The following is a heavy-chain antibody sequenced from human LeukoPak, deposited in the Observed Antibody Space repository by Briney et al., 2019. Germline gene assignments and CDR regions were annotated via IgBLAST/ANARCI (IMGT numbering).Heavy chain of an antibody. J-gene: IGHJ6*02. V-gene: IGHV3-74*01. CDR3: TSDRVLYGLDV. Sequence: GGSLRLSCAASGFTFSTYTMNWVRQAPGKGLMWVSRIKSDGSETSSAESLEGRFTISRDNARNMLYLQMNSLRPEDTAIYYCTSDRVLYGLDVWGQGTTVTVSS. CDR1: GFTFSTYT. CDR2: IKSDGSET.